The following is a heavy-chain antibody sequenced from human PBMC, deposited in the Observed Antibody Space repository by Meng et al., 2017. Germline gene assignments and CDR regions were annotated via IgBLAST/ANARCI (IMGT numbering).Heavy chain of an antibody. J-gene: IGHJ4*02. D-gene: IGHD3-10*01. CDR1: GGSISSYY. Sequence: QWQLQEPGPGLGKPSETLSLTCTVSGGSISSYYWSWIRQPPGKGLEWIGYIYYSGSTNYNPSLKSRVTISVDTSKNQFSLKLSSVTAADTAVYYCAREGYYGSGWDYWGQGTLVTVSS. V-gene: IGHV4-59*01. CDR3: AREGYYGSGWDY. CDR2: IYYSGST.